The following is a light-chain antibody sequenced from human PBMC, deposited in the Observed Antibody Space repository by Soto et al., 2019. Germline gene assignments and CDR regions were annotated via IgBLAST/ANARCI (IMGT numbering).Light chain of an antibody. J-gene: IGKJ1*01. CDR2: GAS. CDR3: QQYKNWPT. CDR1: QSVSSN. V-gene: IGKV3-15*01. Sequence: EIVMTQSPATLSVSPGERATLSCRASQSVSSNLAWYQQKLGQAPRLLIYGASTRATGIPARLSGSGSGTEFTLTINSLQSEDFAVYYCQQYKNWPTFGQGTKVEIK.